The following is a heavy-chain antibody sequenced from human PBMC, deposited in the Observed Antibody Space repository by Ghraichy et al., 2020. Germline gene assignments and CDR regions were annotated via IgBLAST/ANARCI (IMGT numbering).Heavy chain of an antibody. CDR2: IVPSLDTA. CDR1: GGTFSSYS. V-gene: IGHV1-69*08. D-gene: IGHD6-6*01. CDR3: ARGSYSSSAFGY. J-gene: IGHJ4*02. Sequence: SVKVSCKASGGTFSSYSISWVRQAPGQGLEWMGRIVPSLDTANYAQRFQGRVTITADKSTSTAYMELSSLRSEDTAMYYCARGSYSSSAFGYWGQGTLVTVSS.